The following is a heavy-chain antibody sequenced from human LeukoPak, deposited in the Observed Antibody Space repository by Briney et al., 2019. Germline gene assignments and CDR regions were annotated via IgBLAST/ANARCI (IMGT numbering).Heavy chain of an antibody. CDR1: GGSISSYY. D-gene: IGHD2-15*01. CDR2: ISTNGST. J-gene: IGHJ4*02. V-gene: IGHV4-4*07. CDR3: ARVNEKTDCSGGSCYYFDY. Sequence: SETLSLTCTVSGGSISSYYWSWIRQPAGKGLEWIGRISTNGSTNYNPSLKSRVTLSVDTSKNQFSLKLSSVTAADTAVYYCARVNEKTDCSGGSCYYFDYWGQGTLVTVSS.